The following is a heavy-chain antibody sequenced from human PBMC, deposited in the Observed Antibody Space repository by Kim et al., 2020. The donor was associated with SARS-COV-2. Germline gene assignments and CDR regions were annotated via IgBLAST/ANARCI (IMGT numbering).Heavy chain of an antibody. CDR2: INHSGST. J-gene: IGHJ6*02. CDR1: GGSFSGYY. D-gene: IGHD3-3*01. V-gene: IGHV4-34*01. CDR3: ARGRAPTIFGVVINYYGMDV. Sequence: SETLSLTCAVYGGSFSGYYWSWIRQPPGKGLEWIWEINHSGSTNYNPSLKSRVTISVDTSKNQFSLKLSSVTAADTAVYYCARGRAPTIFGVVINYYGMDVWGQGTTVTVSS.